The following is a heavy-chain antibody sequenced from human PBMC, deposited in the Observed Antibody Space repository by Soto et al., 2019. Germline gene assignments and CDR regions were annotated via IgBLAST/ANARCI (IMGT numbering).Heavy chain of an antibody. V-gene: IGHV3-74*01. Sequence: EVQLVESGGGLAQPGGSLRLSCAASGFTFSSYWMHWVRQAPGKGLVWVSRISSDGSSTSYADSVKGRFTICRDNAKNTLYLQMNSLRAEDTAVYYCARGNYYGMDVWGQGTTVTVSS. CDR2: ISSDGSST. CDR1: GFTFSSYW. J-gene: IGHJ6*02. CDR3: ARGNYYGMDV.